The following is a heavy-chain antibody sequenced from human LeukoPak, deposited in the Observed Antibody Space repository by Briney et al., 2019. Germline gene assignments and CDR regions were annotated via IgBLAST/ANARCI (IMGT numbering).Heavy chain of an antibody. D-gene: IGHD1-26*01. V-gene: IGHV4-39*07. CDR1: GGSISSSSYY. CDR3: ARLTVWELHRSDDY. J-gene: IGHJ4*02. CDR2: IYYSGST. Sequence: SETLSLTCTVSGGSISSSSYYWGWIRQPPGKGLEWIGSIYYSGSTYYNPSLKSRVTISVDTSKNQFSLKLSSVTAADTAVYYCARLTVWELHRSDDYWGQGTLVTVSS.